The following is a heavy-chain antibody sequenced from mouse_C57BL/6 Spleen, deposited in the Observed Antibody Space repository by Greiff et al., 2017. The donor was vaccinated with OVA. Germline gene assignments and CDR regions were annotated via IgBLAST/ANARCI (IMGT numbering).Heavy chain of an antibody. Sequence: EVKLMESGGGLVKPGGSLKLSCAASGFTFSSYAMSWVRQTPEKRLEWVATISDGGSYTYYPDNVKGRFTISRDNAKNNLYLQMSHLKSEDTAMYYCARDPHYYGSSHYAMDYWGQGTSVTVSS. J-gene: IGHJ4*01. V-gene: IGHV5-4*01. D-gene: IGHD1-1*01. CDR2: ISDGGSYT. CDR1: GFTFSSYA. CDR3: ARDPHYYGSSHYAMDY.